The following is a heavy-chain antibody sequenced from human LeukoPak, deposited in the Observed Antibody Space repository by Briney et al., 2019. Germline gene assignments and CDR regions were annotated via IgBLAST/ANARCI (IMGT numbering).Heavy chain of an antibody. CDR2: INHSGST. D-gene: IGHD3-10*01. CDR3: ARDLWYYYGSGSYNWFDP. Sequence: SETLSLTCAVYGGSFSGYYWSWIRQPPGKGLEWIGEINHSGSTNYNPSLKSRVTMSVDTSKNQFSLKLSSVTAADTAVYYCARDLWYYYGSGSYNWFDPWGQGTLVTVSS. CDR1: GGSFSGYY. V-gene: IGHV4-34*01. J-gene: IGHJ5*02.